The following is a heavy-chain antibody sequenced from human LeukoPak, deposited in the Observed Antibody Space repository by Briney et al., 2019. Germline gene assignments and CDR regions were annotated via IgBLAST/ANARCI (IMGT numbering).Heavy chain of an antibody. CDR3: ARDPPTYYYDSSGYYQLRFDY. CDR1: GGTFSSYA. V-gene: IGHV1-69*04. Sequence: GASVKVSCKASGGTFSSYAISWVRQAPGQGPEWMGRIIPILGIANYAQKFQGRVTITADKSTSTAYMELSSLRSEDTAVYYCARDPPTYYYDSSGYYQLRFDYWGQGTLATVSS. CDR2: IIPILGIA. D-gene: IGHD3-22*01. J-gene: IGHJ4*02.